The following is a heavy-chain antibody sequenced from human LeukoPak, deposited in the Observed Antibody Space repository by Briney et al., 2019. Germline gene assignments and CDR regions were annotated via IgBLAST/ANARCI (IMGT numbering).Heavy chain of an antibody. CDR3: ARGRSGYCSTTSCSRPPDY. D-gene: IGHD2-2*03. V-gene: IGHV3-21*01. J-gene: IGHJ4*02. CDR2: ISISSSYI. Sequence: SGGSLRLSCAASGFTFSSYSMNWVRQAPGKGLEWVSSISISSSYIYYPDSVKGRFTISRDNAKNSLYLQMNSLRAEDTAVYFCARGRSGYCSTTSCSRPPDYWGQGTLVTVSS. CDR1: GFTFSSYS.